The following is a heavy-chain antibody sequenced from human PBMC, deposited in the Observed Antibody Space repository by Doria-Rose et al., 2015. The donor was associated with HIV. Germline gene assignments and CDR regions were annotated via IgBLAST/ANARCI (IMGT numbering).Heavy chain of an antibody. CDR2: ISWDSGAK. CDR1: GFSFESYA. Sequence: VQLVQSGGGLVQPGRSLRLSCVGSGFSFESYAMHWVRLAPGKGLEWVAGISWDSGAKGNADSVEDRFTTSRDNAKKSVYLEMRSLRPEDTAFYYCAKAPIIGPKYYFYMDVWGKGTSVTVSS. V-gene: IGHV3-9*01. J-gene: IGHJ6*03. CDR3: AKAPIIGPKYYFYMDV. D-gene: IGHD3-3*01.